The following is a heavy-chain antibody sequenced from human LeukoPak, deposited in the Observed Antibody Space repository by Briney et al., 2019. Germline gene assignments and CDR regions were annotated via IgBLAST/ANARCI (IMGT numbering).Heavy chain of an antibody. CDR1: GFTVSSNY. J-gene: IGHJ4*02. CDR3: ARTRGSGWYGATFDY. Sequence: GGSLRLSCVASGFTVSSNYMSWVRQPPAKGLEWVSVIYIGGRTLNADSVNDRFTISRDNSKNTVYLQMNSLRVEDTAVYYCARTRGSGWYGATFDYWGQGTLVTVSS. D-gene: IGHD6-19*01. CDR2: IYIGGRT. V-gene: IGHV3-66*01.